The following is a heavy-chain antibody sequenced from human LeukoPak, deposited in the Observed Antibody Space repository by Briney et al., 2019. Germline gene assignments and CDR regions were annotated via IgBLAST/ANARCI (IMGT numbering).Heavy chain of an antibody. D-gene: IGHD3-9*01. Sequence: PTGGSLRLSCAGSGFPFSDHYMDWVRQAPGKGLEWVGRTRNKARSYTTDYAASVKGRFTISRDASKNSVYLQMNSLKTEDTAVYYCARTYYDILTGIRDFDYWGQGTLVTVSS. J-gene: IGHJ4*02. CDR3: ARTYYDILTGIRDFDY. CDR2: TRNKARSYTT. CDR1: GFPFSDHY. V-gene: IGHV3-72*01.